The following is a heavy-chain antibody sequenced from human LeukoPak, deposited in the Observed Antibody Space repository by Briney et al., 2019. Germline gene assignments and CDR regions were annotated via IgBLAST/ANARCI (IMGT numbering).Heavy chain of an antibody. CDR2: IYYSGST. CDR1: GGSISSYY. D-gene: IGHD4-17*01. V-gene: IGHV4-59*01. J-gene: IGHJ3*02. Sequence: SETLSLTCTVSGGSISSYYWSWIRQPPGKGLEWIGYIYYSGSTNYSPSLKSRVTISVDTSKNQFSLKLSSVTAADTAVYYCARDIYGAFDIWGQGTMVTVSS. CDR3: ARDIYGAFDI.